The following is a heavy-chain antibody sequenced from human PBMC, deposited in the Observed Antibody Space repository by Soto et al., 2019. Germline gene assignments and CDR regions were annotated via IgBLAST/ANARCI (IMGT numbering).Heavy chain of an antibody. CDR3: ARARGVGRYYYYGMDV. D-gene: IGHD2-15*01. Sequence: QVQLVESGGGVVQPGRSLRLSCAASGFTFSSYGMHWVRQAPGKGLEWVAVIWYDGSNKYYADSVKGRFTISRDNSKNTLDLQLNSLSAADTAVYYCARARGVGRYYYYGMDVWGQGTTVTVSS. CDR1: GFTFSSYG. CDR2: IWYDGSNK. J-gene: IGHJ6*02. V-gene: IGHV3-33*01.